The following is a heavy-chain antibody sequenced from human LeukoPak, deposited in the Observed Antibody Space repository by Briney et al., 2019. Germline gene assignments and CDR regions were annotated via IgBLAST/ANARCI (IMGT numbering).Heavy chain of an antibody. CDR3: AVEYNSSPYAFDI. J-gene: IGHJ3*02. Sequence: GGSLRLSCAASGFTFSSYGMHWVPQAPGKGLEGVAVIWYDGSNKYYADSVKGRFTISRDNSKNTLYLQMNSLRVEDTAVYYCAVEYNSSPYAFDIWGQGTKVTVSS. CDR2: IWYDGSNK. V-gene: IGHV3-33*01. CDR1: GFTFSSYG. D-gene: IGHD2/OR15-2a*01.